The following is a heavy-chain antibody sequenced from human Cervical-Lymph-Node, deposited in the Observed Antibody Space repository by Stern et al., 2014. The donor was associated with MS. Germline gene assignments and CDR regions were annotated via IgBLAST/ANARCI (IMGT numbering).Heavy chain of an antibody. Sequence: MQLAESGGGVVQPGRSLRLSCAASGFTFSNYAMHWVRQAPGKGLEWVAFISFDAISSYYTDSVKGRFTISRDNSKRTLYLQMNSLRAEDTAVYYCARVMGSATFFDFWGQGTLVAVSS. CDR3: ARVMGSATFFDF. V-gene: IGHV3-30-3*01. D-gene: IGHD3-10*01. J-gene: IGHJ4*02. CDR1: GFTFSNYA. CDR2: ISFDAISS.